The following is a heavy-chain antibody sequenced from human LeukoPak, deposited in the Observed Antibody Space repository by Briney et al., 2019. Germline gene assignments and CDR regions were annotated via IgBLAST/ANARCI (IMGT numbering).Heavy chain of an antibody. D-gene: IGHD3-3*01. CDR2: MNPNGGNT. CDR1: GYTFTSYD. Sequence: ASVKVSCKASGYTFTSYDINWVRQATGQGLEWMGWMNPNGGNTGYAQKFQGRVTMTRNTSISTAYMELSSLRSEDTAVYYCARKYRRITIFGVVISYGMDVWGQGTTVTVSS. CDR3: ARKYRRITIFGVVISYGMDV. J-gene: IGHJ6*02. V-gene: IGHV1-8*01.